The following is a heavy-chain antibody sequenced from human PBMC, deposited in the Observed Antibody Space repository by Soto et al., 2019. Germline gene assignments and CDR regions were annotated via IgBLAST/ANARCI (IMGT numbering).Heavy chain of an antibody. D-gene: IGHD6-6*01. V-gene: IGHV3-30*18. CDR1: GFTFSNYG. CDR2: ISYDGSDK. Sequence: QVQLVESGGGVVQPGRSLRLSSVASGFTFSNYGMYWVRQAPGKGLEWVAVISYDGSDKYYIDSVKGRFTISRDNSKNTLYVQMNSLRPEDTAVYFCAKQGSQLDFDYWGQGTLVTVSS. CDR3: AKQGSQLDFDY. J-gene: IGHJ4*02.